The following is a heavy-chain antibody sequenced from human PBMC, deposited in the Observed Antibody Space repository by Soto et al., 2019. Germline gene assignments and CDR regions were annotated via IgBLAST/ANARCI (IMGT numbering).Heavy chain of an antibody. D-gene: IGHD6-6*01. CDR2: IYPGDSDT. V-gene: IGHV5-51*01. J-gene: IGHJ3*02. Sequence: GESLKISCKGSGYSFTSYWIGWVRQMPGKGLEWMGIIYPGDSDTRYSPSFRGRVTISADKSITTAFVQWGSLKASDSAIYYCARFRAPRRQLISMSFHIWGLGTLVTVSS. CDR1: GYSFTSYW. CDR3: ARFRAPRRQLISMSFHI.